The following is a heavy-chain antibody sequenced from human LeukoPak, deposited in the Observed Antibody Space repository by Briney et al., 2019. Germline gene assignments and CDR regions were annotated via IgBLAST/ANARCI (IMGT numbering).Heavy chain of an antibody. CDR2: IGGSSNYI. V-gene: IGHV3-21*01. J-gene: IGHJ6*03. CDR3: ARANPSLYQMLSYYYYYMDV. Sequence: GGSLGLSCAASGFTFSSYSMNWVRQAPGKGLEWVSSIGGSSNYIYYADSVKGRFTISRDNAKNSLYLQMDSLRAEDTAVYYCARANPSLYQMLSYYYYYMDVWGKGTTVTVSS. CDR1: GFTFSSYS. D-gene: IGHD2-2*01.